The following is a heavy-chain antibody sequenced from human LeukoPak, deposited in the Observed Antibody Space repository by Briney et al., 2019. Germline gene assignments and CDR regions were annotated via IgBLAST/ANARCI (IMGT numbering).Heavy chain of an antibody. CDR1: GYTFTSYG. J-gene: IGHJ4*02. D-gene: IGHD3-16*02. CDR3: ARSEYDYVWGSYRYTHFDY. CDR2: ISAYNGNT. Sequence: GASVKVSCKASGYTFTSYGISWVRQAPGQGLEWMGWISAYNGNTNYAQKLQGRVTMTTDTSTSTAYMELRSLRSDDTAVYYCARSEYDYVWGSYRYTHFDYWGQGTLATVSS. V-gene: IGHV1-18*01.